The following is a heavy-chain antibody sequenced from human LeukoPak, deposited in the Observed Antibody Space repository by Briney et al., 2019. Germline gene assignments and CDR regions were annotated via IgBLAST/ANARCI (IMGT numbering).Heavy chain of an antibody. CDR3: ARVPEAVAGPPFFDY. D-gene: IGHD6-19*01. Sequence: PGGSLRLSCAASGFTFSNFLMTWVRQAPGKGPEWVSAISGSGGDTYYADSVKGRFTISRDNSKNTLYLQMNSLRAEDTAVYYCARVPEAVAGPPFFDYWGQGTLVTVSS. CDR2: ISGSGGDT. V-gene: IGHV3-23*01. J-gene: IGHJ4*02. CDR1: GFTFSNFL.